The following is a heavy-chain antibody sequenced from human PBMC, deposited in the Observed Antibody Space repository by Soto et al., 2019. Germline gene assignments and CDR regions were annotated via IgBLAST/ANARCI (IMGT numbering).Heavy chain of an antibody. CDR2: ISYDGSNK. D-gene: IGHD3-10*01. J-gene: IGHJ4*02. V-gene: IGHV3-30*18. CDR1: GFTFSSYG. Sequence: QVQLVESGGGVVQPGRSLRLSCAASGFTFSSYGMHWVRQAPGKGLEWVAVISYDGSNKYYADSVKGRFTISRDNSKNTLYLQMNSLRAEDTAVYYCAKDRVVYYGPFDYWGQGTLVTVSS. CDR3: AKDRVVYYGPFDY.